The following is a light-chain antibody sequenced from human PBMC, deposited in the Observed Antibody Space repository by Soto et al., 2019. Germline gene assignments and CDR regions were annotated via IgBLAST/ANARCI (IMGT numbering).Light chain of an antibody. CDR3: AAWDGSLNVYV. V-gene: IGLV1-44*01. J-gene: IGLJ1*01. Sequence: QSVLTQPPSASGTPRQRVTISCSGSSSSIGSNSVNWYQQLPRTAPKVLIYTNSQRPSGVPDRFSGSKSGTSASLAISGLQPEDEADYYCAAWDGSLNVYVFGTGTKVTVL. CDR1: SSSIGSNS. CDR2: TNS.